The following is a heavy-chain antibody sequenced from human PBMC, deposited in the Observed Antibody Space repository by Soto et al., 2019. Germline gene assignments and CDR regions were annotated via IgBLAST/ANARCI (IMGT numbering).Heavy chain of an antibody. CDR1: GFTFSSYA. CDR2: ISGSGGST. V-gene: IGHV3-23*01. J-gene: IGHJ6*03. Sequence: GGSLRLSCAASGFTFSSYAMSWVRQAPGKGLEWVSAISGSGGSTYYADSVKGRFTISRDNSKNTLYLQMNSLRAEDTAVYYCAKSPTLTGYYIYYYYYMDVWGKGTTVTVSS. CDR3: AKSPTLTGYYIYYYYYMDV. D-gene: IGHD3-9*01.